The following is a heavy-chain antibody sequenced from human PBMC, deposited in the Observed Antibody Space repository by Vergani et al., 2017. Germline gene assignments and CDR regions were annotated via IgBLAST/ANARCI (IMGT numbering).Heavy chain of an antibody. V-gene: IGHV1-58*01. CDR2: IVVGSGNT. J-gene: IGHJ6*02. D-gene: IGHD5-18*01. CDR3: ASSYGVEDYYYGMDV. CDR1: GFTFTSSA. Sequence: QMQLVQSGPEVKKPGTSVKVSCKASGFTFTSSAVQWVRQARGQRLEWIGWIVVGSGNTNYAQKFQERVTITRDMSTSTAYMELSSLRAEDTAVYCCASSYGVEDYYYGMDVWGQGTTVTVSS.